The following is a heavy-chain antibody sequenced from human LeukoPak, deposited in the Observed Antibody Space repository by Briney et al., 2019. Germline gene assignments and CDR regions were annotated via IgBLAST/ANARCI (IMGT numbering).Heavy chain of an antibody. CDR1: GFTFSSYG. CDR3: VKAFPAFMWFGTSLDY. J-gene: IGHJ4*02. V-gene: IGHV3-23*01. D-gene: IGHD3-10*01. Sequence: GGTLRLSCAASGFTFSSYGMSWVRQAPGKGLEWVSAISGSGGSTYYADSVKGRFTISRDNSKNTLYLQMNSLRAEDTAVYYCVKAFPAFMWFGTSLDYWGQGTLVTVSS. CDR2: ISGSGGST.